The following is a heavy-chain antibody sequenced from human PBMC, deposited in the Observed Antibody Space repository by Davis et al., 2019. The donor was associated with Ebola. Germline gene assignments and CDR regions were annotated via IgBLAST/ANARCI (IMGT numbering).Heavy chain of an antibody. CDR2: INPSGGST. J-gene: IGHJ4*02. D-gene: IGHD6-6*01. Sequence: ASVKVSCKASGYTFTSYYMHWVRQAPGQGLEWMGIINPSGGSTSYAQKLQGRVTMTTDTSTSTAYMELRSLRSDDTAVYYCARDFEYSSSPSHWGQGTLVTVSS. CDR1: GYTFTSYY. V-gene: IGHV1-46*01. CDR3: ARDFEYSSSPSH.